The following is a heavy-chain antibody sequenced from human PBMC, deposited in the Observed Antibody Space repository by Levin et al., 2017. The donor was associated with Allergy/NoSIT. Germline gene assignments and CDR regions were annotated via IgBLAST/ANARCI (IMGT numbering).Heavy chain of an antibody. Sequence: GESLKISCKGFGYSFTNYWIGWVRQMSGKGLEWMGIIYPDDSDTRYTPSFQGQVTISADKSISTAYLQWSSLKASDTAMYYCATSDRGSGWYGRFDYWGQGTLVTVSS. J-gene: IGHJ4*02. D-gene: IGHD6-19*01. CDR3: ATSDRGSGWYGRFDY. V-gene: IGHV5-51*01. CDR2: IYPDDSDT. CDR1: GYSFTNYW.